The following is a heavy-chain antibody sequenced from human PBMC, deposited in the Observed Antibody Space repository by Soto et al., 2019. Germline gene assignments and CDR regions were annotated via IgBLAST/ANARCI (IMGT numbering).Heavy chain of an antibody. CDR1: GFTFSSYW. Sequence: GGSLRLSCEASGFTFSSYWMSWVRQAPGKGLEWVANIKQDGSEKYYVDSVKGRFTISRDNDKNPLYLQMNSLRAEDTAVYYCASGIAVAGTRYIDYWGQGTLVTVSS. J-gene: IGHJ4*02. D-gene: IGHD6-19*01. CDR2: IKQDGSEK. CDR3: ASGIAVAGTRYIDY. V-gene: IGHV3-7*01.